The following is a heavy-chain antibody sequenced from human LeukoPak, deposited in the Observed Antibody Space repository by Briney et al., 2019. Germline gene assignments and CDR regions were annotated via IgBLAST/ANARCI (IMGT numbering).Heavy chain of an antibody. CDR3: AKVNSGVALSNWYFDL. J-gene: IGHJ2*01. V-gene: IGHV3-33*06. CDR1: GFTFSSYG. D-gene: IGHD2-15*01. Sequence: GGSLRLSCAASGFTFSSYGMHWVRQAPGKGLEWVAVIWYDGSNKYYADSVKGRFTISRDNSKSTVYLQMNSLGDEDTAVYYCAKVNSGVALSNWYFDLWGRGTQVTVSS. CDR2: IWYDGSNK.